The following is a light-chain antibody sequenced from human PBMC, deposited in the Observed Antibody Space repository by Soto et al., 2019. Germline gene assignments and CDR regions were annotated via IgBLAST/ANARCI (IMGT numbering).Light chain of an antibody. V-gene: IGKV1-12*01. CDR2: AAS. J-gene: IGKJ1*01. Sequence: DIQMTQSPSSVSASVGDGVTITCRASQGVSSWLAWYQQKPGKAPKLLTYAASTLQSGVPSRFSGSGSGTDFTLTITSLQPEDFATYYCLQDYNYPRTFGQGTKVDIK. CDR3: LQDYNYPRT. CDR1: QGVSSW.